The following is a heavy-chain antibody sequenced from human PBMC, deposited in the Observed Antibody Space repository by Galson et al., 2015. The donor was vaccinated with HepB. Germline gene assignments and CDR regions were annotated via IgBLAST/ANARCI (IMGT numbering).Heavy chain of an antibody. CDR2: ISNDESHN. V-gene: IGHV3-30*18. D-gene: IGHD3-22*01. CDR1: GFTFSSFG. CDR3: AKAADYYGGSISFLFDY. J-gene: IGHJ4*02. Sequence: SLRLSCAASGFTFSSFGMHWVRQAPGKGLEWVAVISNDESHNYYTDSVKGRFTISRDNSKETLFLQMDSLRPEDTAVYYCAKAADYYGGSISFLFDYLGQGTLVTVSS.